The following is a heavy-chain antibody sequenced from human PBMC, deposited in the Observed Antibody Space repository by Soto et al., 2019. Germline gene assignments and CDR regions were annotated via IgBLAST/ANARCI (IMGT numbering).Heavy chain of an antibody. V-gene: IGHV1-8*01. CDR2: MNPNSGNT. CDR1: GYTFTSYD. CDR3: ARRRKYCTNGVCYPYYYYMDV. J-gene: IGHJ6*03. D-gene: IGHD2-8*01. Sequence: ASVKVSCKASGYTFTSYDINWVRQATGQGLEWMGWMNPNSGNTGYAQKFQGRVTMTRNTSISTAYMELSSLRSEDTAVYYCARRRKYCTNGVCYPYYYYMDVWGKGTTVTVSS.